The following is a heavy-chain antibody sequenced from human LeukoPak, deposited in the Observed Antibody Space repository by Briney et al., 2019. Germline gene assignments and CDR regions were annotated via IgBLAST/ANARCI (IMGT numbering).Heavy chain of an antibody. CDR2: TYDSGST. V-gene: IGHV4-4*02. D-gene: IGHD3-10*01. Sequence: SETLSLTCAVSGGSISSSNWWSWVRQPPGKGLEWIGETYDSGSTKYNPSLKSRVTISVDTSKNQFSLKLSSVTAADTAVYYCARGHYGSGGRDAFDIWGQGTMVTVSS. CDR1: GGSISSSNW. CDR3: ARGHYGSGGRDAFDI. J-gene: IGHJ3*02.